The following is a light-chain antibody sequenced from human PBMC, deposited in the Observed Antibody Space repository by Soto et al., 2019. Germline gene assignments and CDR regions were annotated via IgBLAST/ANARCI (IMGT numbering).Light chain of an antibody. J-gene: IGKJ1*01. Sequence: DIQMTQSPSTLSASVGDGVTITCRASQSISSWLAWYQQKPGKAPKLLIYKASTLKSGVPSRFSGSGSGTEFTLTISSLQPDDVATYYCEQYDTYWTFGQGTKVDI. CDR2: KAS. V-gene: IGKV1-5*03. CDR1: QSISSW. CDR3: EQYDTYWT.